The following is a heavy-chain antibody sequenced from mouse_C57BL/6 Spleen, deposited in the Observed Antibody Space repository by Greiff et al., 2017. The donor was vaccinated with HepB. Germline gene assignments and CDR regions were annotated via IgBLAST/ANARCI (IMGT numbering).Heavy chain of an antibody. CDR3: ARRDWDFNFDY. V-gene: IGHV1-76*01. CDR2: IYPGSGNT. D-gene: IGHD4-1*01. Sequence: VQLQQSGAELVRPGASVKLSCKASGYTFTDYYINWAKQRPGQGLEWIARIYPGSGNTYYNEKFKGKATLTAEKSSSTAYMQLSSLTSEDSAVYCCARRDWDFNFDYWGQGTTLTVSS. CDR1: GYTFTDYY. J-gene: IGHJ2*01.